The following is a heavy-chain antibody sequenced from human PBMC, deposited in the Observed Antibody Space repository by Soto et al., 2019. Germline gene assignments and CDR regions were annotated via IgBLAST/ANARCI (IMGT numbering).Heavy chain of an antibody. D-gene: IGHD2-15*01. J-gene: IGHJ5*02. Sequence: EVQLLESGGGLVQPGGSLRLSCAASGFTFSGHTMSWVRQAPGKGLEWVSAIIGSGGSPSYADSVQGRFTISRDNPKNTLYLQMSILRVEDTAIYYCAKARCTSNTCYVPDHWGQGTLVTVSS. V-gene: IGHV3-23*01. CDR2: IIGSGGSP. CDR3: AKARCTSNTCYVPDH. CDR1: GFTFSGHT.